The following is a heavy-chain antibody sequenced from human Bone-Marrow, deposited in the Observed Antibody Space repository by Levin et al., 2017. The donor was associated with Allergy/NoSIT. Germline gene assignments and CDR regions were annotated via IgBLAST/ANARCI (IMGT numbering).Heavy chain of an antibody. V-gene: IGHV3-7*01. D-gene: IGHD3-16*02. Sequence: GESLKISCAASGFSFTSFGTFSSFGIHWVRQAPGKGLEWVATIKHDGSERYYVDSVKGRFTISRDNAKNSLYLQMNSLRVEDTAVYYCAKETLGGYDYVWGSYRYTDYWGQGTLITV. J-gene: IGHJ4*02. CDR3: AKETLGGYDYVWGSYRYTDY. CDR1: GFSFTSFGTFSSFG. CDR2: IKHDGSER.